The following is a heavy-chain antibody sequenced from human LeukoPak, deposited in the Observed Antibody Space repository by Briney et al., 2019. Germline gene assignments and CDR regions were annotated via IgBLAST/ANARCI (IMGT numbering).Heavy chain of an antibody. V-gene: IGHV4-34*01. CDR2: INHSGST. J-gene: IGHJ5*02. CDR3: ANRFPNRNWFDP. Sequence: SSETLSLTCAVYGGSFSGYYWSWIRQPPGKGLKWIGEINHSGSTNYNPSLKSRVTISVDTSKNQFSLKLNSVTAADTAVYYCANRFPNRNWFDPWGQGTLDTVSS. D-gene: IGHD1-14*01. CDR1: GGSFSGYY.